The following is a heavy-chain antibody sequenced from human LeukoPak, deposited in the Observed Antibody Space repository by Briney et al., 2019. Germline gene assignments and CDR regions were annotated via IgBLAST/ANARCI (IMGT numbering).Heavy chain of an antibody. Sequence: SETLSFTCTVSGGSISSYYWSWIRQPPGKGLEWIGYIYYSGSTNYNPSLKSRVTISVDTSKYQFSLKLSSVTAADTAVYYCARAYDFWSGSFDYWGQGTLVTVSS. V-gene: IGHV4-59*01. J-gene: IGHJ4*02. D-gene: IGHD3-3*01. CDR3: ARAYDFWSGSFDY. CDR2: IYYSGST. CDR1: GGSISSYY.